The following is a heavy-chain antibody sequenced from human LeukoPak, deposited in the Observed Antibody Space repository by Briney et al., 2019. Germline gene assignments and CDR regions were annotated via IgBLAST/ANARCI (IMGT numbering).Heavy chain of an antibody. J-gene: IGHJ4*02. D-gene: IGHD3-22*01. CDR3: AKDDWYYDSSGYYAFDY. Sequence: GGSLRLSWAAAGFTFSSYGMHWVRQAPGKGLEWVSAISGSGSSRYYADSVKGRFTISRDNSKNMLYLQMNSLRAEDTAVYYCAKDDWYYDSSGYYAFDYWGQGTLVTVSS. V-gene: IGHV3-23*01. CDR1: GFTFSSYG. CDR2: ISGSGSSR.